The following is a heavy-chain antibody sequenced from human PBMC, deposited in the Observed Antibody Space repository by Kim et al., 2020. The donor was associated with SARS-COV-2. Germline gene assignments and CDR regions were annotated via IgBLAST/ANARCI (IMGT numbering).Heavy chain of an antibody. CDR3: AKGSEHCSSTSCYSYYYGMDV. CDR2: ISVNAVTT. V-gene: IGHV3-23*01. CDR1: GITNSVFTFRNYA. J-gene: IGHJ6*02. Sequence: GGSLRLSCAASGITNSVFTFRNYAMTWVRQAPGKGLEWVSAISVNAVTTYYADSVKGRFTISRDNSKNTLYLQMNSLRAEDTAVYYCAKGSEHCSSTSCYSYYYGMDVWGQGTTVTVSS. D-gene: IGHD2-2*01.